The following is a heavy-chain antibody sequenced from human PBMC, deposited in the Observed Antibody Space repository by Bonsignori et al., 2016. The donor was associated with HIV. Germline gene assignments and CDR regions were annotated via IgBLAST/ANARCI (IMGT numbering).Heavy chain of an antibody. CDR2: IYLSGST. V-gene: IGHV4-61*02. CDR3: ASRLRLSDAFDI. D-gene: IGHD3-16*02. J-gene: IGHJ3*02. Sequence: SETLSLTCTVSGGSFERGTYYWSWIRQPAGKGLEWIGRIYLSGSTQYNPSLKSRVTMSLDTPKKQFSLELTSVTAADTAVYYCASRLRLSDAFDIWGQGTVVTVSS. CDR1: GGSFERGTYY.